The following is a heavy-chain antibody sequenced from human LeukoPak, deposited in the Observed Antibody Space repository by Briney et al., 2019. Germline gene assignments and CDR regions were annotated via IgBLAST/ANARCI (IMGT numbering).Heavy chain of an antibody. CDR2: ISWNSGSI. CDR1: GFTSADYA. CDR3: AKDMNYDSSCSDY. D-gene: IGHD6-13*01. J-gene: IGHJ4*02. Sequence: SLRLSCAPSGFTSADYAMDWVRHAPREGLEWVSGISWNSGSIGYADSVKGRFTISRDNAKNSLYLQMNSLRAEDTALYYCAKDMNYDSSCSDYWGQGTLVTVSS. V-gene: IGHV3-9*02.